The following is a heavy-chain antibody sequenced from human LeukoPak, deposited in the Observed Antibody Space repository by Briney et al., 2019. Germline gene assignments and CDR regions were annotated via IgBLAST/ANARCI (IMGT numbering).Heavy chain of an antibody. J-gene: IGHJ4*02. CDR3: ARNAGDY. Sequence: SETLSLTCTVSGGSISSYYWTWIRQPAGKGLEWIGRIYSGGSTNYSPSLKSRVTMSLDTSKNQFSLRLNSVTAADTAVYYCARNAGDYWGQGTLVTVSS. CDR2: IYSGGST. V-gene: IGHV4-4*07. CDR1: GGSISSYY. D-gene: IGHD6-13*01.